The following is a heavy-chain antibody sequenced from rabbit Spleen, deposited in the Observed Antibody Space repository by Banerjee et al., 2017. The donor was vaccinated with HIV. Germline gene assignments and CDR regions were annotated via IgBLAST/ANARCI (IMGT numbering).Heavy chain of an antibody. CDR2: IDTGRSGFT. V-gene: IGHV1S40*01. J-gene: IGHJ4*01. CDR1: GVSFTNNNY. CDR3: ARSGANAAAYEFNL. D-gene: IGHD6-1*01. Sequence: QSLEESGGDLVKPGASLTLTCTASGVSFTNNNYMCWVRQAPGKGLEWIACIDTGRSGFTYFASWAKGRFTISKTSSTTVTLQMTGLTAADTATYFCARSGANAAAYEFNLWGPGTLVTVS.